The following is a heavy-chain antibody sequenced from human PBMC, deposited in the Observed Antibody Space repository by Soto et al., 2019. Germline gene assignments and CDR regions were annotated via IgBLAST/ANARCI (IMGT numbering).Heavy chain of an antibody. V-gene: IGHV3-11*05. Sequence: QVQLVESGGGLVKPGGSLRLSCAASGFTFSDYYMTWLRQAPGKGLEWLSYISSRSTYTNYADSVQGRFTISRDNAKNSLYLQMNSLRAEDTAVYYCARGNYGWYLGDFDYWGQGTLVSVSS. CDR3: ARGNYGWYLGDFDY. CDR2: ISSRSTYT. D-gene: IGHD6-19*01. CDR1: GFTFSDYY. J-gene: IGHJ4*02.